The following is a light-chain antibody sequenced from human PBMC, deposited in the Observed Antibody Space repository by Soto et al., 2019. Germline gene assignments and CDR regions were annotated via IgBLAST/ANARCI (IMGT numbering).Light chain of an antibody. CDR1: SIDVGGYNY. J-gene: IGLJ1*01. Sequence: QSPLTQPTSVSGSPGQSITISCTGTSIDVGGYNYVSWYQHHPGKAPKLMICDVSDRPSGVSNRFSGSKSGNTASLTISGLQAEDEADYYCSSYTSSSTPWVFGTGTQLTVL. CDR3: SSYTSSSTPWV. V-gene: IGLV2-14*03. CDR2: DVS.